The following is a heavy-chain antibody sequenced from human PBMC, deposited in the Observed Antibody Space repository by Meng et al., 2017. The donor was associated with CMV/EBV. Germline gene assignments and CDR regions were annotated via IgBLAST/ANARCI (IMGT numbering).Heavy chain of an antibody. V-gene: IGHV3-30-3*01. D-gene: IGHD3-22*01. CDR2: ISYDGSNK. J-gene: IGHJ6*02. CDR3: ARDRGYYDRSGRAPYYYYGMDV. CDR1: GFTFSSYA. Sequence: GESLKISCAASGFTFSSYAMHWVRQAPGKGLEWVAVISYDGSNKYYADSVKGRFTISRDNSKNTLYLQMNSLRAEDTAVYYCARDRGYYDRSGRAPYYYYGMDVWGQGTTVTVSS.